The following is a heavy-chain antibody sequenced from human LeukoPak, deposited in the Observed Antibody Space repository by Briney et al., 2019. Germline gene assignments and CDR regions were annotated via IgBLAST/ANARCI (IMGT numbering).Heavy chain of an antibody. D-gene: IGHD3-16*02. CDR1: SFNFKTYN. J-gene: IGHJ4*02. Sequence: GGSLRLSCSASSFNFKTYNINWVRQTPGKGLEWVSSISYTGTYIYYSDSVKGRFTISRDNAESSVYLELNSLRVDDTAIYYCTRDSGTYRPIDYWGQGTLVAVSS. CDR2: ISYTGTYI. V-gene: IGHV3-21*01. CDR3: TRDSGTYRPIDY.